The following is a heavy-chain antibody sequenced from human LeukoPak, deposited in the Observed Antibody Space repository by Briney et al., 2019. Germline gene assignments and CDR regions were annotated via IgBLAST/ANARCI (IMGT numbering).Heavy chain of an antibody. Sequence: GGSLRLSCTTSGFSFSGYWMHWVRQAPGKGLVWVSRIKSDGSSTTYADSVKGRFTISRDNARNTLYLQMNSLRAEDTAVYYCARGYYYMDVWGKGTTVTVSS. CDR2: IKSDGSST. CDR1: GFSFSGYW. CDR3: ARGYYYMDV. J-gene: IGHJ6*03. V-gene: IGHV3-74*01.